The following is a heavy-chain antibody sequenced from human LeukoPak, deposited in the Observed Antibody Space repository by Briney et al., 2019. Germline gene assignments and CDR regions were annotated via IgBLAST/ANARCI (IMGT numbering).Heavy chain of an antibody. V-gene: IGHV3-53*01. CDR3: ARGLWFGELLHPHYYYYGMDV. CDR1: GFTVSRNY. D-gene: IGHD3-10*01. Sequence: GGSLRLSCAASGFTVSRNYMSWVRQAPGRGLGWVSVIYIGGSTYYADSVKGRFTISRDNSKNSLYLQMNSMRAEDTAVYYCARGLWFGELLHPHYYYYGMDVWGQGATVTVSS. CDR2: IYIGGST. J-gene: IGHJ6*02.